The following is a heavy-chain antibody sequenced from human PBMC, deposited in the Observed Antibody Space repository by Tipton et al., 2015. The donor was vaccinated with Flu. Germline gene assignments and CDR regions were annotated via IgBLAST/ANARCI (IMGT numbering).Heavy chain of an antibody. CDR3: ARSTPTAATGWGMDV. D-gene: IGHD2-15*01. Sequence: TLSLTCAVSGGSISSGGYSWIWSRQPPGKGLGWIGYIYHSGSTYYNASLKSRVTISVDRTKNQFSLKLSSVTAADTAVYYCARSTPTAATGWGMDVWGQGTTVTVPS. CDR1: GGSISSGGYS. CDR2: IYHSGST. J-gene: IGHJ6*02. V-gene: IGHV4-30-2*01.